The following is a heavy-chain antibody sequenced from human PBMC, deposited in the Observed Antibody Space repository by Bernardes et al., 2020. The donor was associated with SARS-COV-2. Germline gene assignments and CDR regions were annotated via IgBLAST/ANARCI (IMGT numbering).Heavy chain of an antibody. D-gene: IGHD4-17*01. Sequence: SETLSLTCTVSGDSVTSSYWSWIRQSPGTGLEWIGYVYYSGSTNSNPSLKSRITISIDTSRNKFSLRLSSVTAAAAAMYFCARAYGAFDVFDIWGHGTMGSVSS. J-gene: IGHJ3*02. CDR3: ARAYGAFDVFDI. V-gene: IGHV4-59*08. CDR2: VYYSGST. CDR1: GDSVTSSY.